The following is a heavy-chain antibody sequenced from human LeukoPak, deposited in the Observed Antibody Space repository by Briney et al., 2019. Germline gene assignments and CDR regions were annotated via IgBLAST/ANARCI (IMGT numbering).Heavy chain of an antibody. J-gene: IGHJ4*02. CDR1: GYSLTELS. CDR3: AADRADFDSSGYALDY. V-gene: IGHV1-24*01. D-gene: IGHD3-22*01. CDR2: FDPEDGET. Sequence: ASVKVSCKVSGYSLTELSMQWVRQAPGKRLEWLGGFDPEDGETIYAEKFQGRVTMTEDTSTDTAYMELSSLRSEDTAVYYCAADRADFDSSGYALDYWGQGTLVTVSS.